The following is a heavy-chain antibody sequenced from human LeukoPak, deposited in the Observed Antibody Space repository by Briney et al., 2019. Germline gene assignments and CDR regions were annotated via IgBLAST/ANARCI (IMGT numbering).Heavy chain of an antibody. CDR3: TTVKREYYYGSGSYRYFDY. D-gene: IGHD3-10*01. V-gene: IGHV3-15*01. CDR2: ITSKAAGGTT. CDR1: GFTFSNAW. Sequence: GGSLRLSCAASGFTFSNAWMSWVRQAPGKGLEWVGRITSKAAGGTTDYAAPVKGRFTISRDDSKNTLYLQMNSLRTEDTAVYYCTTVKREYYYGSGSYRYFDYWGQGALVTVSS. J-gene: IGHJ4*02.